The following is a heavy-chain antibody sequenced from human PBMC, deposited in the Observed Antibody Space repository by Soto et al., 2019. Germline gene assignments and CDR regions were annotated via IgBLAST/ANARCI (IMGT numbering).Heavy chain of an antibody. D-gene: IGHD2-21*02. CDR3: ARGGHIAVVTASFDY. CDR1: GYTLTRYY. Sequence: ASVKVSCKASGYTLTRYYMSWVRQAPGQGLEWRGIINHSHGSTNYAQKFQGRVTMTRDTSTSTVFMELSSLRSADTAVYYCARGGHIAVVTASFDYWGQGTLVTVSS. J-gene: IGHJ4*02. CDR2: INHSHGST. V-gene: IGHV1-46*03.